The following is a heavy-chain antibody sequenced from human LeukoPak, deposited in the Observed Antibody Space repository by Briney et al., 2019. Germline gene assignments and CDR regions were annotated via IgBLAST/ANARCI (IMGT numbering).Heavy chain of an antibody. CDR1: GGSISSYY. CDR3: ARGYRSGYYPG. D-gene: IGHD3-22*01. CDR2: IYYSGST. V-gene: IGHV4-59*01. Sequence: SETLSLTCTVSGGSISSYYWSWIRQPPGKGLEWIGYIYYSGSTNYNPSLKSRITISVDTSKNQFSLKLSSVTAADTAVYYCARGYRSGYYPGWGQGTLVTVSS. J-gene: IGHJ4*02.